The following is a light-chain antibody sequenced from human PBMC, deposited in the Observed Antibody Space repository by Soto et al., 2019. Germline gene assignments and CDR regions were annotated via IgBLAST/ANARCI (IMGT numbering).Light chain of an antibody. CDR3: HQYGSSLGT. CDR1: QSVSSSY. Sequence: EIVLTQSPGTLSLSPGERATLSCRASQSVSSSYLAWYQQKPGQAPRLLIYGASSRATGIPDRFSGSGSGTDFTLTISRLEPEDFAVYYCHQYGSSLGTFGGGTKVEIK. CDR2: GAS. J-gene: IGKJ4*01. V-gene: IGKV3-20*01.